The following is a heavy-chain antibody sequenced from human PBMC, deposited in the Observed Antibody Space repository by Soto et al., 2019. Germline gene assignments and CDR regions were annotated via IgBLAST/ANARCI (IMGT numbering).Heavy chain of an antibody. CDR2: IWYDGSNK. J-gene: IGHJ6*02. CDR1: GFTFSSYG. Sequence: GGSLRLSCAASGFTFSSYGMHWVRQAPGKGLEWVAVIWYDGSNKYYADSVKGRFTISRDNSKNTLYLQMNSLRAEDTAVYYCARKASGFFELLFASHYYYGMDAWGQGTTVTVS. V-gene: IGHV3-33*01. D-gene: IGHD3-3*01. CDR3: ARKASGFFELLFASHYYYGMDA.